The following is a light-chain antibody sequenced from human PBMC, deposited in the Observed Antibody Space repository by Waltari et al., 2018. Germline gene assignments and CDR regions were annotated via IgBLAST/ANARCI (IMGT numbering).Light chain of an antibody. CDR1: QSVNYF. J-gene: IGKJ4*01. Sequence: EIVLTQSPATLSLSPGERATLSCRASQSVNYFLAWFQQKPGQAPRLLIYDASNRATGIPARFSGSGSGTDFTLPISSLEPEDFAVYYCQQRTNWPLTFGGGTKVEIK. V-gene: IGKV3-11*01. CDR3: QQRTNWPLT. CDR2: DAS.